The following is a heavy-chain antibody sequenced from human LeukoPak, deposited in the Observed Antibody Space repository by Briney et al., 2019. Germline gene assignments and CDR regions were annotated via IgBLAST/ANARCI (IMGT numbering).Heavy chain of an antibody. J-gene: IGHJ6*03. CDR1: GGSISTYY. D-gene: IGHD5-18*01. Sequence: SETLSLTRAASGGSISTYYWSWIRQPPGKGLEWIGYIYYSGSTNYNASLKSRVTISVDTSKNHFSLKVFSVTAADTAMYYCARGYRGYNYGLPYFYMDVWGKGTMVTISS. V-gene: IGHV4-59*01. CDR2: IYYSGST. CDR3: ARGYRGYNYGLPYFYMDV.